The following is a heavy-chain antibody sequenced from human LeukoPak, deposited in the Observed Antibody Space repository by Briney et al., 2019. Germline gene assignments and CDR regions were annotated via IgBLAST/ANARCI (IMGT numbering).Heavy chain of an antibody. J-gene: IGHJ3*02. CDR3: TRIGFFYDSSGYSGAFDI. V-gene: IGHV2-70*04. CDR1: GISLSTSGMR. CDR2: IDWDDDI. Sequence: SGPTLVNPTQTLTLTCTFSGISLSTSGMRVSWIRQPPVKALEWLARIDWDDDIFYSSSMKTSHTISKDTSKNTMVLTMTNMDPVDTATYYCTRIGFFYDSSGYSGAFDIWGQGTMVIVSS. D-gene: IGHD3-22*01.